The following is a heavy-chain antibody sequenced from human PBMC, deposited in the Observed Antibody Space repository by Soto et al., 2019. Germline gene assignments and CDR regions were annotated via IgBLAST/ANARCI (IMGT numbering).Heavy chain of an antibody. CDR1: GGSLSSSSW. CDR2: IFYSGST. CDR3: VHHGGVPYYHDF. D-gene: IGHD2-8*01. J-gene: IGHJ4*02. Sequence: TSETLSLTCAVYGGSLSSSSWWSWVRQPPGKTLEWLGEIFYSGSTKYNPSLNSRVTISADQSKNDFSLRLSSVTAADTAVYYCVHHGGVPYYHDFWGQGMLVTVSS. V-gene: IGHV4-4*02.